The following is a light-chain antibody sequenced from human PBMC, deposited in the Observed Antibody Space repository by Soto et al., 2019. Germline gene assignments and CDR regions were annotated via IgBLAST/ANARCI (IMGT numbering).Light chain of an antibody. V-gene: IGLV2-14*01. J-gene: IGLJ1*01. CDR2: DVS. CDR1: SSDVGGYNY. CDR3: SSYTTSNTRQIA. Sequence: ALTQPASVSGSPGQSITISCTGTSSDVGGYNYVSWYQQHPGKAPKFMIYDVSNRPSGVSNRFSGSKSGNTASLTISGLQAEDEADYYCSSYTTSNTRQIAFGTGTKVTV.